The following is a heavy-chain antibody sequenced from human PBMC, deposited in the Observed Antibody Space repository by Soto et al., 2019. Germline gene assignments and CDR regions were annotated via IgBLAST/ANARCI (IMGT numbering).Heavy chain of an antibody. V-gene: IGHV1-18*01. CDR3: ARDLGDYYDSGGTNPGVKY. D-gene: IGHD3-22*01. J-gene: IGHJ4*02. CDR2: ISAYNGNT. Sequence: ASVKVSCKASGYTFTSYGISWVRQAPGQGLEWMGWISAYNGNTNYAQKLQGRVTMTTDTSTSTAYMELRSLRSDDTAVYYCARDLGDYYDSGGTNPGVKYWGQGTLVTVSS. CDR1: GYTFTSYG.